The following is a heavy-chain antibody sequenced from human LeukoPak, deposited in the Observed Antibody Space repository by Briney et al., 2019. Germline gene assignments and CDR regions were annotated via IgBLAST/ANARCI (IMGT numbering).Heavy chain of an antibody. CDR2: IRSKAYGGTT. J-gene: IGHJ6*03. V-gene: IGHV3-49*04. Sequence: GGSLRLSCTASGFTFGDYAMSWVRQAPGKGLEWVGFIRSKAYGGTTEYAASVKGTFTISRDDSKSIAYLQMNSLKTEDTAVYYCTRVGRAVAGHYYYYYMDVWGKGTTVTVSS. D-gene: IGHD6-19*01. CDR1: GFTFGDYA. CDR3: TRVGRAVAGHYYYYYMDV.